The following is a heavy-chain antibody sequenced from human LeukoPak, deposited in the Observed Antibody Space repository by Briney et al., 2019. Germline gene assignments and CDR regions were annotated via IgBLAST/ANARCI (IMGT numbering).Heavy chain of an antibody. V-gene: IGHV3-21*01. D-gene: IGHD5-24*01. J-gene: IGHJ4*02. CDR2: ISSSSSYI. Sequence: GGSLRLSCAASGFTFSSYSMNWVRQAPGKGLEWVSSISSSSSYIYYADSVKGRFTISRDNAKNSLYLQMNSLRAEDTAVYYCAREGVEMATTTFGYWGQGTLVTVSS. CDR1: GFTFSSYS. CDR3: AREGVEMATTTFGY.